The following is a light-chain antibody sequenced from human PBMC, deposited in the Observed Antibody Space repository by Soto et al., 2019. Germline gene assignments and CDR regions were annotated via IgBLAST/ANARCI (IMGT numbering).Light chain of an antibody. V-gene: IGLV2-8*01. Sequence: QSALTQPPSASGSPGQSVAISCTGASSDVGGYNYVSWYQQHPGKAPKLMIYEVSRRPSGVPDRFSGSKSRTTTSLTVSGLEADDEADYYCSSYAGNNTKVFGGGTQLTVL. J-gene: IGLJ3*02. CDR3: SSYAGNNTKV. CDR2: EVS. CDR1: SSDVGGYNY.